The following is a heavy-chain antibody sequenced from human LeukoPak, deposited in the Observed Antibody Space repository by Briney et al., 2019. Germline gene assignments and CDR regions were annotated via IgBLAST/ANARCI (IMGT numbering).Heavy chain of an antibody. Sequence: PSETLSLTCTVSGGSISNYYWSWIRQPPGKGLEWTGYIYYGGSTNYNLSLKSRVTISVDTSKNQFSLKVSSVTAADTAVYYCAREDVWFFDLWGRGTLVTVSS. J-gene: IGHJ2*01. CDR2: IYYGGST. V-gene: IGHV4-59*01. D-gene: IGHD3-10*02. CDR1: GGSISNYY. CDR3: AREDVWFFDL.